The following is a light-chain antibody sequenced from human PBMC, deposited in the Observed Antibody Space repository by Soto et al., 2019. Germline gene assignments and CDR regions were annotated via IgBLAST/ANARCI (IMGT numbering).Light chain of an antibody. Sequence: DIPLTQSPFSVSAFVGAGVTLTGRASQDIRNYSNWYQQKPGKAPKLLIYATSTLQSGVPSRFSGSGSGTDFTLTITDLQPEDFASYFCQQTYDLPRTFGQGTKVDI. V-gene: IGKV1-39*01. CDR3: QQTYDLPRT. J-gene: IGKJ1*01. CDR1: QDIRNY. CDR2: ATS.